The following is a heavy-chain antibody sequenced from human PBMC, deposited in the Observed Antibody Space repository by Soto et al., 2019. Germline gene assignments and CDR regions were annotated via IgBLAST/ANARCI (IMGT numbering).Heavy chain of an antibody. CDR2: ISAHNGNT. CDR3: ARGRYGDY. D-gene: IGHD1-1*01. V-gene: IGHV1-18*01. CDR1: GYAFTTYG. Sequence: QVHLVQSGAEVKKPGASVKVSCKGSGYAFTTYGITWVRQAPGQGLEWMGWISAHNGNTNYAQKLQGRVPVTRDPSTRTAYMELRSLRSDDTAVYYCARGRYGDYWGQGALVTVSS. J-gene: IGHJ4*02.